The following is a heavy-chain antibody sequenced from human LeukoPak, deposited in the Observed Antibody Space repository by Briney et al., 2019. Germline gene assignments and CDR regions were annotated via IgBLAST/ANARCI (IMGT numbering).Heavy chain of an antibody. CDR2: IGVGGDT. CDR3: AKDLHDSWAVDY. Sequence: GGSLRLSCAASGFTFSSYGMSWVRQAPGKGLEWVSHIGVGGDTDFADSVKGRFTISRDNPKKTLYLQMNSLTADDTALYYCAKDLHDSWAVDYWGPGILVTVSS. CDR1: GFTFSSYG. D-gene: IGHD3-3*01. J-gene: IGHJ4*02. V-gene: IGHV3-23*01.